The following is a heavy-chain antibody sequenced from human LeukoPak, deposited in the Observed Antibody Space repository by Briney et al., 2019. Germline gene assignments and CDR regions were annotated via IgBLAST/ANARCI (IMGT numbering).Heavy chain of an antibody. J-gene: IGHJ4*02. V-gene: IGHV3-23*01. D-gene: IGHD2-15*01. CDR2: ITSGFTP. Sequence: GGSLRLSCTAASGFSFSTSDMNWVRQAPGKGLEWVSGITSGFTPHYADSVKGRFTSSRDNSKNTFHLQLNSLRAEDTAVCYCAKDYSDSRVADVFFEYWGQGTLVTVSS. CDR3: AKDYSDSRVADVFFEY. CDR1: GFSFSTSD.